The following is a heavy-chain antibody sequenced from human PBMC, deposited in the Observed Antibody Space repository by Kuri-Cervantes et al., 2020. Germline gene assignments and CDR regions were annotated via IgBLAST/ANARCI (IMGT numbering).Heavy chain of an antibody. Sequence: GGSLRLSCAASGFTFSSYSMNWVRQAPGKGLEWVSSISSSSSYIYYADSVKGRFTISRDNAKNTLYLQMNSLRAEDTAVYYCASHIAVARMVDYWGQGTLVTAPQ. D-gene: IGHD6-19*01. CDR2: ISSSSSYI. CDR1: GFTFSSYS. CDR3: ASHIAVARMVDY. J-gene: IGHJ4*02. V-gene: IGHV3-21*01.